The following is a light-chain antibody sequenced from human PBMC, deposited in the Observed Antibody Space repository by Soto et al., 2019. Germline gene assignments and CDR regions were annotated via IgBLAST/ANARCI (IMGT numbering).Light chain of an antibody. J-gene: IGLJ2*01. CDR3: ETWDSNPRVV. V-gene: IGLV4-60*02. CDR2: LEGSGSY. CDR1: SGHSSYI. Sequence: QSVLTQSSSASASLGSSVKLTCTLSSGHSSYIIAWHQQQPGKAPRYLMKLEGSGSYNKGSGVPDRFSGSSSGADRYLTISNLQFEDEADYYCETWDSNPRVVFGGGTKLTVL.